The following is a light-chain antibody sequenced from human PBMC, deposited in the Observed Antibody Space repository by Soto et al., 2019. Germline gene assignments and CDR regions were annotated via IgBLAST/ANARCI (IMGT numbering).Light chain of an antibody. CDR2: GNS. J-gene: IGLJ1*01. CDR3: QSHDNGLGALYV. V-gene: IGLV1-40*01. CDR1: KSNIGVGYD. Sequence: QSVLTQPPSVSGAPGQRVTISCTGTKSNIGVGYDVHWYQQIPGTAPKVLIYGNSNRPSGVPDRFSGSKSGTSASLAITGLQAEDEADYYCQSHDNGLGALYVFXTGTKVTVL.